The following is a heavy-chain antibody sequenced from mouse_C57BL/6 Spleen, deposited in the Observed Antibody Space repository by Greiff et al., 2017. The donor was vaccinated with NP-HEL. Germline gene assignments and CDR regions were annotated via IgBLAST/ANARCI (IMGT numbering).Heavy chain of an antibody. J-gene: IGHJ2*01. Sequence: EVKLMESGPELVKPGASVKIPCKASGYTFTDYNMDWVKQSHGKSLEWIGDINPNNGGTIYNQKFKGKATLTVDKSSSTAYMELRSLTSEDTAVYYCARGDYGSSSSYYFDYWGQGTTLTVSS. CDR2: INPNNGGT. D-gene: IGHD1-1*01. CDR1: GYTFTDYN. V-gene: IGHV1-18*01. CDR3: ARGDYGSSSSYYFDY.